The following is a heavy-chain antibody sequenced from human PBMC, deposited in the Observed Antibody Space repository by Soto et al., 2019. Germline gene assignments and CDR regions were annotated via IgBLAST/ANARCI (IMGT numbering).Heavy chain of an antibody. J-gene: IGHJ5*02. Sequence: PSETLSLTCTVSGGSISSYYWSWIRQPPGKGLEWIGYIYYSGSTNYNPSLKSRVTISVDTSKNQFSLKLSSVTAADTAVYYCARQILGWFDPWGQGTLVTVSS. CDR3: ARQILGWFDP. V-gene: IGHV4-59*01. CDR1: GGSISSYY. CDR2: IYYSGST. D-gene: IGHD3-10*01.